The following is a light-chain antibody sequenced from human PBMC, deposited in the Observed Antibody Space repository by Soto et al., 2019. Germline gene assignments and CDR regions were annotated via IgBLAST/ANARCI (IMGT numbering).Light chain of an antibody. Sequence: AIQLTQSPSSLSASVGDRVTITCRASQAIRSALGWYQQKPGKVPKLLIYAASTLQSGVPSRFSGSGFGTDFTLTISRLQPEDFATYYCQQLFDSPITFGQGTRLEIK. CDR3: QQLFDSPIT. V-gene: IGKV1-6*01. CDR1: QAIRSA. CDR2: AAS. J-gene: IGKJ5*01.